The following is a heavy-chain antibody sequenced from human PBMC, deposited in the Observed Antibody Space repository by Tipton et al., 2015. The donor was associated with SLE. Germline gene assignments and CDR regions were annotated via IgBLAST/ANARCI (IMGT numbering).Heavy chain of an antibody. V-gene: IGHV4-61*09. J-gene: IGHJ5*02. D-gene: IGHD2-21*01. CDR3: ARVGYCGGDCP. Sequence: TLSLTCTVSGGSISSGSYYWSWIRQPAGKGLEWIGHIYTSGITSYNPSLKSRVTVSLDTSKNQVSLKLNSVTAADTAVYYCARVGYCGGDCPWGQGTLVTVS. CDR1: GGSISSGSYY. CDR2: IYTSGIT.